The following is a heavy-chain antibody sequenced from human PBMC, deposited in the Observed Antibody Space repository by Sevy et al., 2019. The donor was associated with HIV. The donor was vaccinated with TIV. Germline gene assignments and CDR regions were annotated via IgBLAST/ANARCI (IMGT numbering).Heavy chain of an antibody. Sequence: GGSLRLSCAASGFTFSDYDMHWVRQAPGKGLEWVAVMSQDGNYKNHADSVKVRFTISRDNFKNTLYLQMNSLRFEDMAVYFFARLFSCGGDCYYLDYWGQGAPVTVSS. CDR1: GFTFSDYD. CDR3: ARLFSCGGDCYYLDY. V-gene: IGHV3-30*04. CDR2: MSQDGNYK. D-gene: IGHD2-21*02. J-gene: IGHJ4*02.